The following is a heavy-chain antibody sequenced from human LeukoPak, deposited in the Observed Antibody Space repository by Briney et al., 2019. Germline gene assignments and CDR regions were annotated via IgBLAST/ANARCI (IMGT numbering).Heavy chain of an antibody. CDR1: GESFSGDY. CDR3: ARPRYGSGSLDS. J-gene: IGHJ4*02. CDR2: INHSGST. D-gene: IGHD3-10*01. Sequence: SETLSLTCAVYGESFSGDYWTWIRQPPGKGLEWIGEINHSGSTTSNPSLNNRVTISVDTSKNQFSLKLTSVTAADTAVYYCARPRYGSGSLDSWGQGTLVTVSS. V-gene: IGHV4-34*01.